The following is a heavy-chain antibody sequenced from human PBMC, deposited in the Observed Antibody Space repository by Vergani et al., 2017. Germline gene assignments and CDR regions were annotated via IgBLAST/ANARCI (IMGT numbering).Heavy chain of an antibody. D-gene: IGHD1-26*01. CDR2: IYYSGST. J-gene: IGHJ4*02. CDR3: ARAYSRSYLGYFDY. Sequence: QVQLQESGPGLVKPSETLSLTCTVSGGSISSSSYYWGWVRQPPGKGLEWIGSIYYSGSTYYNPSLKSRVTISVDTSKNQFSLKLSSVTAADTAVYYCARAYSRSYLGYFDYWGQGTLVTVSS. CDR1: GGSISSSSYY. V-gene: IGHV4-39*01.